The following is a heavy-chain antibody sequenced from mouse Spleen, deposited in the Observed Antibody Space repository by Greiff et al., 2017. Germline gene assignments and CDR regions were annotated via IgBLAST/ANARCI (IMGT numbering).Heavy chain of an antibody. CDR2: INPNNGGT. CDR1: GYTFTDYN. J-gene: IGHJ4*01. D-gene: IGHD1-1*01. Sequence: DVQLQESAAELARPGASVKIPCKASGYTFTDYNMDWVKQSHGKSLEWIGDINPNNGGTIYNQKFKGKATLTVDKSSSTAYMELRSLTSEDTAVYYCARANYYDGSYDAMDYWGQGTSVTVSS. V-gene: IGHV1-18*01. CDR3: ARANYYDGSYDAMDY.